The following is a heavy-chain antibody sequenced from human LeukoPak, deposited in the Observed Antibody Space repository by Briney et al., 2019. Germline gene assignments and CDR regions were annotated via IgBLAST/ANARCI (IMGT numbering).Heavy chain of an antibody. CDR2: IYDTGDA. Sequence: PSETLSLTCAVSGVSINGHYWSWIRQPPGERLEWIGYIYDTGDANYNPSLRGRVTMSVDTSNNQFSLTLRSVTAADTAVYFCARYRRDNTYFLDYWGQGTLVTVFS. J-gene: IGHJ4*02. CDR1: GVSINGHY. CDR3: ARYRRDNTYFLDY. D-gene: IGHD2-2*02. V-gene: IGHV4-59*11.